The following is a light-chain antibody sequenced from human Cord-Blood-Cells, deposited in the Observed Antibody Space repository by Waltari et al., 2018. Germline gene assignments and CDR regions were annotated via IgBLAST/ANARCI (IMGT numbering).Light chain of an antibody. CDR3: QSYDSSLSGSV. Sequence: QSVLTQPPSVSGAPGQRVTIPCTGSSSTIGAGYDLHLYQQLPGTAPKLLIHGNSNRPSGVPDRFSGSKSGTSASLAITGLQAEDEADYYCQSYDSSLSGSVFGGGTKLTVL. CDR2: GNS. V-gene: IGLV1-40*01. CDR1: SSTIGAGYD. J-gene: IGLJ3*02.